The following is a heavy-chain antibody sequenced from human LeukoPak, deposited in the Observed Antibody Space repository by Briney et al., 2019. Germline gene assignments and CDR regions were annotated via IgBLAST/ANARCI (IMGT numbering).Heavy chain of an antibody. Sequence: PGGSLRLSCAASGFTFSSYAMSWVRQAPGKGLEWVSAISGSGATSYYADSVKGRLTISRDKSNNTLYLQMNSLRAGDTAVYYCAKDYAYYYGSGIGGFDYWGQGTLVTVSS. J-gene: IGHJ4*02. CDR3: AKDYAYYYGSGIGGFDY. CDR1: GFTFSSYA. V-gene: IGHV3-23*01. D-gene: IGHD3-10*01. CDR2: ISGSGATS.